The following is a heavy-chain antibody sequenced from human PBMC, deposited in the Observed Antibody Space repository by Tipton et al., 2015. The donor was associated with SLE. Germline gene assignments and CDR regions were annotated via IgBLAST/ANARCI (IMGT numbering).Heavy chain of an antibody. CDR2: IYHNGDT. CDR3: ARGAKERITLVRVRPYYFDY. CDR1: GSSISSGYY. Sequence: TLSLTCPVSGSSISSGYYWGWIRQPPGKGLEWIGTIYHNGDTYYKSSLKSRVTISVDTSKNHFSLKLTSVTAADTAVYYCARGAKERITLVRVRPYYFDYWGQGSLVTVSS. D-gene: IGHD3-10*01. V-gene: IGHV4-38-2*02. J-gene: IGHJ4*01.